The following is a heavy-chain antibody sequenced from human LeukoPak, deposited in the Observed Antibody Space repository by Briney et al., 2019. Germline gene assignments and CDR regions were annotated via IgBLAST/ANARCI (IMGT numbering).Heavy chain of an antibody. CDR3: ARAGSYYSLEYAY. D-gene: IGHD1-26*01. Sequence: GESLKISCKGSGYSFTSYWIGWVRQMPGKGLEWMGIIYPGDSDTRYSPSFQGQVAISADKSVSTAYLQWSSLKASDTAMYYCARAGSYYSLEYAYWGQGTLVTVSS. J-gene: IGHJ4*02. CDR2: IYPGDSDT. CDR1: GYSFTSYW. V-gene: IGHV5-51*01.